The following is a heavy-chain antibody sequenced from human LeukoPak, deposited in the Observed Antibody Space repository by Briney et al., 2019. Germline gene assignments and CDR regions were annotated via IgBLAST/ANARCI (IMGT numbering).Heavy chain of an antibody. J-gene: IGHJ3*02. D-gene: IGHD3-10*01. V-gene: IGHV4-39*07. CDR1: GGSISSSSYY. CDR2: IYYSGST. CDR3: ARSVITMAPLGAFDI. Sequence: SETLSLTCTVSGGSISSSSYYWGWIRQPPGKGLEWIGSIYYSGSTYYNPSLKSRVTISVDTSKNQFSLKLSSVTAADTAVYYCARSVITMAPLGAFDIWGQGTMVTVSS.